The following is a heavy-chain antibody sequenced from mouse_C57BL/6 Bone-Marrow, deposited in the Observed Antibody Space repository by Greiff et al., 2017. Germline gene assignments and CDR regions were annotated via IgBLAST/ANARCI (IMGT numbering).Heavy chain of an antibody. CDR3: ARLRTGYFDV. J-gene: IGHJ1*03. CDR2: ISGGGGNT. CDR1: GFTFSSYT. Sequence: EVMLVESGGGLVKPGGSLKLSCAASGFTFSSYTMSWVRQTPEKRLEWVATISGGGGNTYYPDSVKGRFTISRDNAKNTLYLQMSRLRSEDTALYYCARLRTGYFDVWGTGTTVTVSS. V-gene: IGHV5-9*01.